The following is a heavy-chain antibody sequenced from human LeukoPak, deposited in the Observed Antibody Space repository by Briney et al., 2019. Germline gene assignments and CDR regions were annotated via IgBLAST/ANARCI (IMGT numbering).Heavy chain of an antibody. CDR3: ARGLPNGRFYITRFDP. CDR1: GYTFTSYD. Sequence: ASVKVSCKASGYTFTSYDINWVRQATGQGLEWMGWMNPNSGNTGYAQKFQGRVTMTRNTSISTAYMELSSLRSEDTAVYYCARGLPNGRFYITRFDPWGQGTLVTVSS. V-gene: IGHV1-8*01. CDR2: MNPNSGNT. J-gene: IGHJ5*02. D-gene: IGHD2/OR15-2a*01.